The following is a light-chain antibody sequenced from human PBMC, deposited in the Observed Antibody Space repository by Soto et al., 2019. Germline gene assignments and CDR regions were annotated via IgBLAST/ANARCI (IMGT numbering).Light chain of an antibody. CDR2: EVR. CDR1: SSDVGGYNY. V-gene: IGLV2-14*01. CDR3: SSYTSSSTLV. J-gene: IGLJ1*01. Sequence: QSVLTQPASVSGSPGQSITISCTGTSSDVGGYNYVSWYQQHPGKAPKLMMYEVRNRPSGVSNRFSGSKSGNTSSLTISGLQAEDEADYYCSSYTSSSTLVFGTGTKLTVL.